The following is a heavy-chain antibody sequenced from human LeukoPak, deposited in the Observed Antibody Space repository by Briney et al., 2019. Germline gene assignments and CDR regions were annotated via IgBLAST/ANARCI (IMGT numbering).Heavy chain of an antibody. CDR2: ISSSSSTI. J-gene: IGHJ6*03. Sequence: GGSLRLSCAASGFTFSSYSMNWVCQAPGKGLEWVSYISSSSSTIYYADSVKGRFTISRDNAKNSLYLQMNSLRAEDTAVYYCARLYRIQLWPIGPNYYYYMDVWGKGTTVTVSS. V-gene: IGHV3-48*01. CDR3: ARLYRIQLWPIGPNYYYYMDV. D-gene: IGHD5-18*01. CDR1: GFTFSSYS.